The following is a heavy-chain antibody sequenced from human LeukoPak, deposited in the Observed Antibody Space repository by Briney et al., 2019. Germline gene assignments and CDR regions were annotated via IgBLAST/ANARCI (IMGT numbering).Heavy chain of an antibody. V-gene: IGHV4-61*01. CDR2: IYYSGST. Sequence: SETLSLTCTVSGDSVSSGSSYWSWIRQPPGKGLEWIGYIYYSGSTNYNSSLKNQVTLSVDTSKNQFSLKLTSVTAADTAVYYCGGAAIGYCSRTSGFGHDYWGQGTLVTVSS. D-gene: IGHD2-2*01. J-gene: IGHJ4*02. CDR3: GGAAIGYCSRTSGFGHDY. CDR1: GDSVSSGSSY.